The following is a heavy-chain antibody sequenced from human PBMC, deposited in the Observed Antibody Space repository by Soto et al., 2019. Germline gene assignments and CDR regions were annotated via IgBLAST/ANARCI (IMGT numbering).Heavy chain of an antibody. CDR2: ISVSGGST. V-gene: IGHV3-23*01. CDR3: AKRHKRYLDY. J-gene: IGHJ4*01. Sequence: VEYLRHSWSASRVTFRSYAMCWFRQAPGKGLEWVSSISVSGGSTYYADSVKGRFTISRDNSKDTVDLQMNSLRAEDTAVYYCAKRHKRYLDYWGQGTLGTVSS. CDR1: RVTFRSYA.